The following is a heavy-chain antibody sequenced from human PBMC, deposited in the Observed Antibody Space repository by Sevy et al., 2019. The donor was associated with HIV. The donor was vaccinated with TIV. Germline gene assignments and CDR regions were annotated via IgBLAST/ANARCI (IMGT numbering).Heavy chain of an antibody. CDR3: ARDDHWAFDY. CDR1: GAFISSATYY. D-gene: IGHD7-27*01. V-gene: IGHV4-31*03. CDR2: ISYSGST. J-gene: IGHJ4*02. Sequence: SETLSLTCSVSGAFISSATYYWTWIRQHPGKGLEWIGDISYSGSTYLNPSLKSRVTISLDTSKNQFSLKVSSVTAADTAIYYCARDDHWAFDYWGQGALVTVSS.